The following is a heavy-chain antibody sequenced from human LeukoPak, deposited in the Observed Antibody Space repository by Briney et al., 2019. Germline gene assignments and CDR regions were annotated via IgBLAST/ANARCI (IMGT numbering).Heavy chain of an antibody. CDR1: GYTFTSYY. V-gene: IGHV1-46*01. Sequence: ASVKVSCKASGYTFTSYYMHWVRQAPGQGLEWMGIINPSGGSTSYAQKFQGRVTMTRDTSTSTVYVELSSLRSEDTAVYYCARDRELESQEGGYYYGMDVWGQGTTVTVSS. D-gene: IGHD1-7*01. CDR2: INPSGGST. CDR3: ARDRELESQEGGYYYGMDV. J-gene: IGHJ6*02.